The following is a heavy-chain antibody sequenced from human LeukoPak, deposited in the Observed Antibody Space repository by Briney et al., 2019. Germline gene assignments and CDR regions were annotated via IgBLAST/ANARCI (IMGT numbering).Heavy chain of an antibody. V-gene: IGHV3-7*05. CDR1: GFTFSNFW. J-gene: IGHJ4*02. CDR2: INQDGSDK. D-gene: IGHD2-15*01. CDR3: ARGRGGGDY. Sequence: GGSLRLSCAASGFTFSNFWMTWVRQPPGQGLELVATINQDGSDKYYVDSVKGRFTISRDNAKNSLYLQMDSLRAEDTAVYYCARGRGGGDYWGQGTLVTVSS.